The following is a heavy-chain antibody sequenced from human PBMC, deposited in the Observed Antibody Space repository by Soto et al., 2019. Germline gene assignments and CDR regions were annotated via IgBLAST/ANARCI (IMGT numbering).Heavy chain of an antibody. D-gene: IGHD2-2*01. CDR1: GFTFSNAW. Sequence: GGSLRLSCAASGFTFSNAWMSWVRQAPGKGLEWVGRIKSKTDGGTTDYAAPVKGRFTISRDDSKNTLYLQMKSLKTEDTAVYYCTTGVSSPVGWTKPTPDYWGQGTLVTVSS. V-gene: IGHV3-15*01. CDR3: TTGVSSPVGWTKPTPDY. CDR2: IKSKTDGGTT. J-gene: IGHJ4*02.